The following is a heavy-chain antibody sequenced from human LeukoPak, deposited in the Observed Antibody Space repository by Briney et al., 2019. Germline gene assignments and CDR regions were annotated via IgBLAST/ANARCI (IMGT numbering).Heavy chain of an antibody. CDR2: ISYDERNK. V-gene: IGHV3-30*03. CDR3: ARGLINSWNTVDY. D-gene: IGHD1-1*01. CDR1: GFAFSSYG. Sequence: GRSLRLSCAASGFAFSSYGMHWVRQAPGKGLEWVAVISYDERNKYYVDSVKGRFTISRDNSKNMLYLQMNSLRAEDTAVYYCARGLINSWNTVDYWGQGTLVTVSS. J-gene: IGHJ4*02.